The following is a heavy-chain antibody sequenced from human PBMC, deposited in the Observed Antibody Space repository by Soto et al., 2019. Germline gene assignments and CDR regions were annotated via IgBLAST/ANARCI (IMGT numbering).Heavy chain of an antibody. Sequence: ESGGGMVQPGTSLRLSCAASGFTFNSLSLHWVRQRPDKGLEWVAVISHDGRVTFYADFVKGRFTVSRDNSKNTIYLQVNSRRAEDTAVYYCAREPYGDSQYFDYWGQGTLVTVSS. V-gene: IGHV3-30*04. CDR1: GFTFNSLS. CDR2: ISHDGRVT. D-gene: IGHD2-21*02. CDR3: AREPYGDSQYFDY. J-gene: IGHJ4*02.